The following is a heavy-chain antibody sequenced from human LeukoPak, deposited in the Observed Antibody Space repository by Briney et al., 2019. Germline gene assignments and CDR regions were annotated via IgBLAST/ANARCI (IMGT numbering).Heavy chain of an antibody. J-gene: IGHJ4*02. Sequence: GRSLRLSCEASGFTFSTYAMHWVRQAPGKGLEWVALISHDGSDKNYADSVKGRFTISRDNSNSTLYLQMDSLRGDDAAVYYCARDLSADWPYYFDYWGQGTLVTVSS. D-gene: IGHD3/OR15-3a*01. CDR1: GFTFSTYA. CDR3: ARDLSADWPYYFDY. CDR2: ISHDGSDK. V-gene: IGHV3-30*03.